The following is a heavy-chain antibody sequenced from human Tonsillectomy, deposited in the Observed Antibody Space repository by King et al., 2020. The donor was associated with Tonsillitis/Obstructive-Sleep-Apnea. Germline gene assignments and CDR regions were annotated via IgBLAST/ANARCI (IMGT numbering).Heavy chain of an antibody. V-gene: IGHV2-5*02. CDR1: GFSPSTSGVG. J-gene: IGHJ3*02. Sequence: TLKESGPTLVKPTQTLTLTCTFSGFSPSTSGVGVGWIRQPTGKALEWLALIYWDDDKRYSPSLKSRLTITKDTSKNQVVLTITNMDPVDTATYYDAHKQSSGWYGAQGAXDIXGQGTMVTVSS. CDR2: IYWDDDK. D-gene: IGHD6-19*01. CDR3: AHKQSSGWYGAQGAXDI.